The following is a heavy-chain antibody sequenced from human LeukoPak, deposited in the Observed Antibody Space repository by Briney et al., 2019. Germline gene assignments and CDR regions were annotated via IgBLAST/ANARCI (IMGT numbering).Heavy chain of an antibody. CDR2: INTNTGNP. Sequence: ASVKVSCKASGYTFTRYVMNWVRQAPGQGLEWMGWINTNTGNPTYAQGFTGRLVFSLDTSVSTAYLQISSLKAEDTAVYYCARDREYSSSPVLPYYFDYWGQGTLVTVSS. D-gene: IGHD6-6*01. CDR3: ARDREYSSSPVLPYYFDY. V-gene: IGHV7-4-1*02. CDR1: GYTFTRYV. J-gene: IGHJ4*02.